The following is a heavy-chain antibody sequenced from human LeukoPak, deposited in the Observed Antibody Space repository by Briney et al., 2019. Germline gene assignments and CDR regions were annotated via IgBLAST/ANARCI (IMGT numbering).Heavy chain of an antibody. Sequence: GGSLRLSCAASGFTFSSYGMHWVRQAPGKGLEWVAFIRYDGSNKYYADSVKGRFTISRDNSKNTLYLQMNSLRAEDTAVYYCAKALAAAAGTFDYRGQGTLVTVSS. V-gene: IGHV3-30*02. CDR1: GFTFSSYG. CDR2: IRYDGSNK. J-gene: IGHJ4*02. D-gene: IGHD6-13*01. CDR3: AKALAAAAGTFDY.